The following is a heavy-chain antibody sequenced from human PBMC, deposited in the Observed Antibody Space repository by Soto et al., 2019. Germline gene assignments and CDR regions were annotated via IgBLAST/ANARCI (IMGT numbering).Heavy chain of an antibody. Sequence: SETLSLTCTVSGGSISSSSYYWGWIRQPPGKGLEWIGSIYYSGSTYYNPSLKSRVTISVDTSKNQFSLKLTSVTAADTAVYYCARHDWGEINFDWPFIDYWGQGTLFTVSS. D-gene: IGHD3-9*01. CDR1: GGSISSSSYY. V-gene: IGHV4-39*01. J-gene: IGHJ4*02. CDR2: IYYSGST. CDR3: ARHDWGEINFDWPFIDY.